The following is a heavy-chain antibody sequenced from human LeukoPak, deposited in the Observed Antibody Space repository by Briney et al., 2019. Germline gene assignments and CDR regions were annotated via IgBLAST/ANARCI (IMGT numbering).Heavy chain of an antibody. CDR3: ARRKLGNDY. J-gene: IGHJ4*02. CDR1: GGSVSDYY. V-gene: IGHV4-59*02. CDR2: IYHTGST. D-gene: IGHD7-27*01. Sequence: SETLSLTCTISGGSVSDYYWSWIRQSPGKGLEWIGYIYHTGSTSYSPSLKSRVTISADTSQNQFSLKLSSVTAAGTAVYYCARRKLGNDYWGQGTLVTVSS.